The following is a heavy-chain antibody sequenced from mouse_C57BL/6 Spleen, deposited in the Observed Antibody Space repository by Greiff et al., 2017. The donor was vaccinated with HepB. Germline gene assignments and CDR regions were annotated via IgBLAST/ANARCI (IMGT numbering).Heavy chain of an antibody. CDR1: GYTFTSYW. CDR3: ARSGGSSYGYYAMDY. J-gene: IGHJ4*01. Sequence: QVHVKQPGAEPVMPGASVKLSCKASGYTFTSYWMHWVKQRPGQGLEWIGEIDPSDSYTNYNQKFKGKSTLTVDKSSSTAYMQLSSLTSEDSAVYYCARSGGSSYGYYAMDYWGQGTSVTVSS. V-gene: IGHV1-69*01. D-gene: IGHD1-1*01. CDR2: IDPSDSYT.